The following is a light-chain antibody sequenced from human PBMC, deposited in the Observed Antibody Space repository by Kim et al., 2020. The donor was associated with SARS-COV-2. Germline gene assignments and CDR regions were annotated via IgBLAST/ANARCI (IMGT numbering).Light chain of an antibody. V-gene: IGLV3-21*04. CDR1: KIGSKS. CDR2: YDS. Sequence: SYELTQPPSVSVAPGKTARITCGGNKIGSKSVHWYQQKPGQSPVLVIYYDSDRPSGIPERFSGSNSGNTATLTISRVEAGDEADYYCQAWDSSSDQLVFG. CDR3: QAWDSSSDQLV. J-gene: IGLJ3*02.